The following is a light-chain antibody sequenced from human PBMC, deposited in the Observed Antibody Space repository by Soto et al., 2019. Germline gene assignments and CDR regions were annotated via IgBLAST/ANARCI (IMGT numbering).Light chain of an antibody. V-gene: IGKV3-20*01. CDR1: QSVSSRN. Sequence: EIVLTQSPGTVSLSPGERATLSCRASQSVSSRNLAWYRQKPGQAPSLLIFGASNRATGIPDRFSGSGSGTDVTLPIIRLEPEDCAVYYCLRYGDSPPAYTFGQGTKLEIK. CDR3: LRYGDSPPAYT. J-gene: IGKJ2*01. CDR2: GAS.